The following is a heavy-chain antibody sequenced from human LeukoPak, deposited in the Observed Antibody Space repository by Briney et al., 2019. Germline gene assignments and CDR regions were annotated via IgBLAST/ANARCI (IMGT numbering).Heavy chain of an antibody. V-gene: IGHV4-59*01. CDR2: IYYSGST. CDR3: ARVHYGSGSYVIAPRRYYGMDV. Sequence: PSETLSLTCTVSGGSISSYYWSWIRQPPGKGLEWIGYIYYSGSTNYNPSLKSRVTISVDTSKNQFSLKLSSVTAADTAVYYCARVHYGSGSYVIAPRRYYGMDVWGQGTTVTGSS. D-gene: IGHD3-10*01. J-gene: IGHJ6*02. CDR1: GGSISSYY.